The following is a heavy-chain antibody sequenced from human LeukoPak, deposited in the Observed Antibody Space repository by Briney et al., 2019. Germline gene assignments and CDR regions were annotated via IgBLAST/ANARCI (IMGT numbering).Heavy chain of an antibody. V-gene: IGHV3-23*01. Sequence: GGSLSLSCAASGFSFRNVVMNWVRQAPRKGRGWVSGLSSSGVSTFYAASVKGRFTISRDNSKTSLYLQMKSLRAEDTAVCYCASRPPVDDSSVFYFDYWGQGTLVTVSS. D-gene: IGHD3-22*01. CDR3: ASRPPVDDSSVFYFDY. J-gene: IGHJ4*02. CDR1: GFSFRNVV. CDR2: LSSSGVST.